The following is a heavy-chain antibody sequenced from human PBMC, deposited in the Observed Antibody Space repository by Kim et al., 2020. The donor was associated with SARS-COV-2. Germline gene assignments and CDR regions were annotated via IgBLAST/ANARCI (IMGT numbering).Heavy chain of an antibody. V-gene: IGHV3-7*01. D-gene: IGHD3-22*01. CDR2: IKQDGSDK. CDR3: AKQDYYDNTGYYYYGLDV. J-gene: IGHJ6*02. Sequence: GGSLRLSCAASGFTFSSYWMSWVRQAPGKGLEWVANIKQDGSDKYYVDSVKGRFTISRDNAKSSLYLQMNSLRAEDTAVYYCAKQDYYDNTGYYYYGLDVWGQGTTVNVSS. CDR1: GFTFSSYW.